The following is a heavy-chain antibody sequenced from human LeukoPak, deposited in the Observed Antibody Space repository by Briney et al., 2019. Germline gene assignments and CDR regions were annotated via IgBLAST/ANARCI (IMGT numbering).Heavy chain of an antibody. CDR1: GFTFSSFW. J-gene: IGHJ4*02. CDR3: ACGGWYSDN. D-gene: IGHD2-15*01. V-gene: IGHV3-7*01. CDR2: IKQDGSDK. Sequence: PGGSLRLSRAASGFTFSSFWLSWVREAPGKGLEWVAIIKQDGSDKYYVDSVKGRFTISRDNAKNSLYLHMNSLRAEDTAVYYCACGGWYSDNWGQGTLVTVSS.